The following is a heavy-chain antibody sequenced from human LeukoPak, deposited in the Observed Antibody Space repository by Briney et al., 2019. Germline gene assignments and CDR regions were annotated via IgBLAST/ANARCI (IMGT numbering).Heavy chain of an antibody. CDR2: ISAYDGNT. D-gene: IGHD2-2*01. CDR3: ARVSGQLLSYSVY. J-gene: IGHJ4*02. V-gene: IGHV1-18*01. Sequence: PVKVSCKASCYTLTHYWMIRGRQAPGQRLEGMGWISAYDGNTNYAQKLQGRVTMTTDTSTSTAYMELRSLRSDDTAVYYCARVSGQLLSYSVYWGQGTLVTVSS. CDR1: CYTLTHYW.